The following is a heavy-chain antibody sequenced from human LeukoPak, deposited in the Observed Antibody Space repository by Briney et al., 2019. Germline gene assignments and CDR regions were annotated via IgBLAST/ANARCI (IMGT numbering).Heavy chain of an antibody. D-gene: IGHD4-17*01. V-gene: IGHV3-7*01. CDR3: ARTYGDRAFNS. CDR2: IKQDGSEK. J-gene: IGHJ4*02. CDR1: GFTFSIDW. Sequence: GGSLRLSCAASGFTFSIDWMSWVRQAPGKGLECVANIKQDGSEKYYVDSVKGRFTISRDNAKNSLYLQMNTLRAEDTAVYYCARTYGDRAFNSWGQGTLVTVSS.